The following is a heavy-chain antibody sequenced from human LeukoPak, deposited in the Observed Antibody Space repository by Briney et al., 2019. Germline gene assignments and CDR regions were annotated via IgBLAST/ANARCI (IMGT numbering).Heavy chain of an antibody. Sequence: SETLSLTCTVSGGSISSSSYYWGWIRQPPGKGLEWIGSIYYSGSTYYNPSLKSRVTISVDTSKNQFSLKLSSVTAADTAVYYCANGLGGGDCRLGWGQGTLVTVSS. J-gene: IGHJ4*02. CDR2: IYYSGST. CDR3: ANGLGGGDCRLG. CDR1: GGSISSSSYY. D-gene: IGHD2-21*02. V-gene: IGHV4-39*01.